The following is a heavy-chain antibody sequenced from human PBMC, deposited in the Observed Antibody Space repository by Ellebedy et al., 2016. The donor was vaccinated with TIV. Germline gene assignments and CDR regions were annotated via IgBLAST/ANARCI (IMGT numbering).Heavy chain of an antibody. J-gene: IGHJ5*02. D-gene: IGHD3-16*01. CDR2: ISGSGGTT. V-gene: IGHV3-23*01. CDR3: AKDAQREGDNYGYVAGWFDP. CDR1: GFTFRRYA. Sequence: PGGSLRLSCAASGFTFRRYAMSWVRQAPGKGLEWVSSISGSGGTTYYADSVKGRFIISKDNSKNTLYLQMNSLRVEDTAVYYCAKDAQREGDNYGYVAGWFDPWGPGTLVTVTS.